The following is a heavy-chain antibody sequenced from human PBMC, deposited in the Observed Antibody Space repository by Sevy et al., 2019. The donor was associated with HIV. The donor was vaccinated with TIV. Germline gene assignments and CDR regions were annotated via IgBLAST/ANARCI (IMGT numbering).Heavy chain of an antibody. V-gene: IGHV2-5*01. CDR3: AHTSYDTSGYYNHDALDI. J-gene: IGHJ3*02. Sequence: SGPTLVNPTQTLTLTCTFSGFSLSTTEVGVGWIRQPPGKALEWLALIYWNDDRRYSPSLKSRLTITKDTSKNQVVLKMNNMDPVDTVTYYCAHTSYDTSGYYNHDALDIWGQGTMVTVSS. CDR1: GFSLSTTEVG. CDR2: IYWNDDR. D-gene: IGHD3-22*01.